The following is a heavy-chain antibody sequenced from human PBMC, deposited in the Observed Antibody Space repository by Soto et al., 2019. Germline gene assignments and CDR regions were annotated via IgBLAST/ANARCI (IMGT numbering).Heavy chain of an antibody. V-gene: IGHV4-59*08. D-gene: IGHD2-2*01. CDR2: IDFFGGT. J-gene: IGHJ5*02. CDR1: VGCISPYY. CDR3: ARHRSTDNILDL. Sequence: QVHLQESGPGLLKPSETLSLTCSVSVGCISPYYWSWIRQPQGKGLEWIGLIDFFGGTNYNASLQSRVSMSVDTAKNQVSLTLTSVTYADTDVYYCARHRSTDNILDLWRQGTLVTVSS.